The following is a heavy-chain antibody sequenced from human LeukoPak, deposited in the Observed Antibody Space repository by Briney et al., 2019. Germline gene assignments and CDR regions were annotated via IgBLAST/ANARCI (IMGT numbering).Heavy chain of an antibody. Sequence: PGGSLRLSCAASGFTFTNAWMSWVRQAPGKGLEWVGRIKSKTDGGTTDYAAPVKGRFTISRDDSKNTLYLQMNSLRAEDTAVYYCARDHYDFWSGYYWFDYWGQGTLVTVSS. CDR1: GFTFTNAW. CDR2: IKSKTDGGTT. CDR3: ARDHYDFWSGYYWFDY. V-gene: IGHV3-15*01. D-gene: IGHD3-3*01. J-gene: IGHJ4*02.